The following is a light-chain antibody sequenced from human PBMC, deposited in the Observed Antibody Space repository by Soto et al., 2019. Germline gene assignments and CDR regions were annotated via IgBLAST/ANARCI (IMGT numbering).Light chain of an antibody. CDR2: DIN. CDR1: SSDVGNYIF. CDR3: VSYTTSASDV. J-gene: IGLJ1*01. Sequence: QSVLTQPASVSGSPGQSITISCTGTSSDVGNYIFVSWYRQHPGKAPKLMIYDINNRPSGVSNRFSGSKSGNTASLTISGLQAEDEADYYCVSYTTSASDVFGTGPKLTVL. V-gene: IGLV2-14*01.